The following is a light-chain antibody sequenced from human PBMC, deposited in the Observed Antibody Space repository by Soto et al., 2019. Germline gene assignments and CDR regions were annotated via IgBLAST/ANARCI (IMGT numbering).Light chain of an antibody. Sequence: IEMTQSPSSLSASVGDRVTITCRASQDINNYLAWYQQKPGEVPKVLIYGASTLQSGAPSRFSGSGSGTDFTLTIRSLQPEDVATYYCQKYNTPPVTFGQGTKVDIK. CDR3: QKYNTPPVT. CDR1: QDINNY. CDR2: GAS. J-gene: IGKJ1*01. V-gene: IGKV1-27*01.